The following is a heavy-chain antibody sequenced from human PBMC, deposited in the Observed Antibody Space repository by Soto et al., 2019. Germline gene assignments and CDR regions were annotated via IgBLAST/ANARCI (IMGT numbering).Heavy chain of an antibody. Sequence: QITLNESGPTQVKPRQTLTLTCTFSGFSLTTSGVGVGWIRQSPGKAPEWLALIYWDDDKRYSPYLKSRLTTSQDPSKKQVVLTMADLDPADTATYYCAHRVLRTVFGLVTTTAIYFDFWGQGTPVAVSS. CDR3: AHRVLRTVFGLVTTTAIYFDF. J-gene: IGHJ4*02. CDR1: GFSLTTSGVG. V-gene: IGHV2-5*02. D-gene: IGHD3-3*01. CDR2: IYWDDDK.